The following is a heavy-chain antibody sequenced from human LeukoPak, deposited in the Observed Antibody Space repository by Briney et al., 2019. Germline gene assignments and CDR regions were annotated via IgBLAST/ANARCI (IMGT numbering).Heavy chain of an antibody. Sequence: HTGGSLRLSCAPSGFTFSSYGMSWVRHAPGKGLEWVSAISGSGGSTYYADSVKGRFTISRATSKNTLYQQMNSLRAEDTAVYYCAKDVSGDYYDSSGYYVDYFDYWGQGTLVTVSS. CDR2: ISGSGGST. V-gene: IGHV3-23*01. D-gene: IGHD3-22*01. J-gene: IGHJ4*02. CDR3: AKDVSGDYYDSSGYYVDYFDY. CDR1: GFTFSSYG.